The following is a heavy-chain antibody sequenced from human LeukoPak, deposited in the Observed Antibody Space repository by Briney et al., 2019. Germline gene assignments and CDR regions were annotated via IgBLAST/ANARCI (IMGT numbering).Heavy chain of an antibody. CDR2: ISYDGSNK. Sequence: PGGSLRLSCAASGFTFSSYAMHWVRQAPGKGLEWVAVISYDGSNKDYADSVKGRFTISRDNSKNTLYLQMNSLRAEDTAVYYCARPESRIAVAESYWGQGTLVTVSS. CDR1: GFTFSSYA. D-gene: IGHD6-19*01. V-gene: IGHV3-30*04. CDR3: ARPESRIAVAESY. J-gene: IGHJ4*02.